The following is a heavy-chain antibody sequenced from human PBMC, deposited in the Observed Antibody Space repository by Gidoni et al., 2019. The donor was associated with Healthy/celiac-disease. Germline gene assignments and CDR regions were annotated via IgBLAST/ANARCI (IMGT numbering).Heavy chain of an antibody. Sequence: QVQLVQSGAEVKKPGACVTLYCKASGYTFTRYGIRWVRQAPGQGLEWMGWISADNGNTNYAPKLQGRVTMTTEPSTSTASMERRRLSSDDTAVYYCARVQYGSDAFDIWGQGTMVTVSS. V-gene: IGHV1-18*04. D-gene: IGHD2-8*01. CDR1: GYTFTRYG. J-gene: IGHJ3*02. CDR2: ISADNGNT. CDR3: ARVQYGSDAFDI.